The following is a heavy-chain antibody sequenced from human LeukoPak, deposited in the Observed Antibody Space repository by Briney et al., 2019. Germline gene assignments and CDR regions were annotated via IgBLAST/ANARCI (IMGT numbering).Heavy chain of an antibody. D-gene: IGHD3-22*01. V-gene: IGHV3-30*02. J-gene: IGHJ4*02. CDR2: IRYDGSKK. CDR1: VLTFSSYG. Sequence: GGCLRLSCAASVLTFSSYGMHCVRQAPGKRLEGVAFIRYDGSKKYYAYSVKGPFPISRDNSKNTLYLQMCSLRAEDTAVYYCARDDYYDGKPSQIDYCGQGTLVTVSS. CDR3: ARDDYYDGKPSQIDY.